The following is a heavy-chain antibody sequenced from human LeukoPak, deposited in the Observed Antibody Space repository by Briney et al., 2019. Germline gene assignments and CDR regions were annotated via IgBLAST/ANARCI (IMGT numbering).Heavy chain of an antibody. CDR1: GFTFSSYS. V-gene: IGHV3-21*01. D-gene: IGHD2-21*02. J-gene: IGHJ4*02. Sequence: GGSLRLSCAASGFTFSSYSMNWVRQAPGKGLEWVSSISNSSSYIYYADSVKGRFTISRDNAKNSLYLQMNSLRAEDTAVYYCARTAQYCGGDCSLDYWGQGTLVTVSS. CDR2: ISNSSSYI. CDR3: ARTAQYCGGDCSLDY.